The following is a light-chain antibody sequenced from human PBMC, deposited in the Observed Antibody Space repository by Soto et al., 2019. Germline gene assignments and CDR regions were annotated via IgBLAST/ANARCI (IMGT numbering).Light chain of an antibody. CDR3: QQYNDWPLT. CDR1: QSVSSN. J-gene: IGKJ4*01. Sequence: EIVMAQSPVTLSVSPGERATIYCRASQSVSSNLAWYQKKPGQAPRLLIDGASIRATGIPARFSGSGSGTEFTLTISSLQSEDFAVYYCQQYNDWPLTFGGGTKVDIK. CDR2: GAS. V-gene: IGKV3-15*01.